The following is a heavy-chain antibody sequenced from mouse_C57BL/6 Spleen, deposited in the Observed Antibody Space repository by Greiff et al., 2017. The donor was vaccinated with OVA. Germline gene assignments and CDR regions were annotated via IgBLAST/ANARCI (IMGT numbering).Heavy chain of an antibody. CDR3: ARKGVYYGPYAMDY. D-gene: IGHD1-1*01. CDR1: GYSFTGYY. CDR2: INPSTGGT. Sequence: EVKLQQSGPELVKPGASVKISCKASGYSFTGYYMNWVKQSPEKSLEWIGEINPSTGGTTYNQKFKAKATLTVDKSSSTAYMQLKSLTSEDSAVYYCARKGVYYGPYAMDYWGQGTSVTVSS. V-gene: IGHV1-42*01. J-gene: IGHJ4*01.